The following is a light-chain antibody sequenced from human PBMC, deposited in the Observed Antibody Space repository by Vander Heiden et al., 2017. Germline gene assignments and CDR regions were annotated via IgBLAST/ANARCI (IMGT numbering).Light chain of an antibody. CDR1: ALPKQY. CDR3: QSADSSGTYVV. J-gene: IGLJ2*01. CDR2: KDS. Sequence: SYELPQPPSVSVSPGQTARITCCGDALPKQYADWYQQKQGQAPVWVIDKDSERPSGSLERVSCSSSGKTVTWTSSVVQAEDEADDYCQSADSSGTYVVFGGGNQLTFL. V-gene: IGLV3-25*03.